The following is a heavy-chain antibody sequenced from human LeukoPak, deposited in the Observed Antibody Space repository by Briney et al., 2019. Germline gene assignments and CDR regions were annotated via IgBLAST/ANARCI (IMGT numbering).Heavy chain of an antibody. CDR3: ARVRYSDSSVLTRKRSYYFDY. V-gene: IGHV4-4*07. CDR1: GGSTSSYY. J-gene: IGHJ4*02. Sequence: SETLSLTCTVSGGSTSSYYWSWIRQPPGKGLEWIGRIFTSGIISGNTNYNPSLASRVTMSVDASKNQFSLNLSSVTAADTAVYYCARVRYSDSSVLTRKRSYYFDYWGQGTLVTVSS. D-gene: IGHD3-22*01. CDR2: IFTSGIISGNT.